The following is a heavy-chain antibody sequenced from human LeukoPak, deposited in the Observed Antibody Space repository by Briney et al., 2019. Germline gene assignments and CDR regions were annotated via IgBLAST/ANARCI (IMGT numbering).Heavy chain of an antibody. CDR1: GFTFSSYG. D-gene: IGHD3-10*01. J-gene: IGHJ4*02. CDR3: AKTGEYYGSGPLN. CDR2: ISYDGSNK. Sequence: GGSLRLSCAASGFTFSSYGMHWVRQAPGKGLEWVAVISYDGSNKYYADSVKGRYTISRDNSKNTLYLQMNSLRAEDTAVYYCAKTGEYYGSGPLNWGQGTLVTVSS. V-gene: IGHV3-30*18.